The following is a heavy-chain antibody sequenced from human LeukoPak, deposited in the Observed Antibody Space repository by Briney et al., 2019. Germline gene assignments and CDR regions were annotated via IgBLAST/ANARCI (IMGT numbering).Heavy chain of an antibody. J-gene: IGHJ4*02. CDR3: AAGHQNSLEGY. V-gene: IGHV3-23*01. CDR1: GFSITDWP. Sequence: HPGGSLRLSCAASGFSITDWPLSWVRQAPGEGLEWVSAIGVHTHYADSVKGRFTISRDGSKNTPYLQMNSLTVEDTAIYFCAAGHQNSLEGYWGQGTLVSVAS. D-gene: IGHD1-1*01. CDR2: IGVHT.